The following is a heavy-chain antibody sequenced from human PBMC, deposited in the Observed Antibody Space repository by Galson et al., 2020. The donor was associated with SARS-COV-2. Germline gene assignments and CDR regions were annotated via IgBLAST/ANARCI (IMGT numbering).Heavy chain of an antibody. D-gene: IGHD1-1*01. CDR1: GGSITGSNFH. CDR2: ISYSGTT. CDR3: ARDHTFTSLFESYYYIDV. V-gene: IGHV4-31*03. J-gene: IGHJ6*03. Sequence: SETLSLTCTVSGGSITGSNFHWRWIRQRPGKGLEWIGDISYSGTTNYNSSLKSRTSISLDTAKNQFFLQMTSVTAADTAVYYCARDHTFTSLFESYYYIDVWGKGTTVIVSS.